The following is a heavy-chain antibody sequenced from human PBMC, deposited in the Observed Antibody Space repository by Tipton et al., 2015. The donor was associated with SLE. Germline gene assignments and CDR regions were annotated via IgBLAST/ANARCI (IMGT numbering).Heavy chain of an antibody. CDR2: IYYSGGT. D-gene: IGHD5-24*01. CDR3: AREGLRSYEI. Sequence: TLSLTCTVSGDSISTGNYYWSWIRQPPGKGLEWIANIYYSGGTNYNPSLQSRVTISLDTSKNQFSLKLSSVTAADTAVYYCAREGLRSYEIWGQGTMVTVSS. V-gene: IGHV4-61*01. J-gene: IGHJ3*02. CDR1: GDSISTGNYY.